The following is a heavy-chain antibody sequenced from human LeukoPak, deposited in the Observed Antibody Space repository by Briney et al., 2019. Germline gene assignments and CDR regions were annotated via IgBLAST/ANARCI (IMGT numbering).Heavy chain of an antibody. V-gene: IGHV4-34*01. CDR1: GGSFSGYY. CDR2: INHSGST. D-gene: IGHD3-3*01. Sequence: PSQTLSLTCAVYGGSFSGYYWSWIRQPPGKGLEWIGEINHSGSTNYNPSLKSRVTISVDTSKNQFSLKLSSVTAADTAVYYCARGTDFWSGYYGYWGQGTLVTVSS. J-gene: IGHJ4*02. CDR3: ARGTDFWSGYYGY.